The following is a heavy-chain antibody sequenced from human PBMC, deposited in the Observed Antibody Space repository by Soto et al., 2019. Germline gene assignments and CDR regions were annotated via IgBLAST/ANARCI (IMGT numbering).Heavy chain of an antibody. J-gene: IGHJ4*03. CDR2: ISAYNGNT. Sequence: QVQLVQSGAEVKKPGASVKVSCKASGYTFTSYGISWVRQAPGQGLEWMGWISAYNGNTKYAQKLQGRVNMTTDTAKGQTYKGLGSLRSDDTAVLYRGKAPNGFWGCRPDDWGQGTPVTVSS. V-gene: IGHV1-18*01. D-gene: IGHD3-3*01. CDR3: GKAPNGFWGCRPDD. CDR1: GYTFTSYG.